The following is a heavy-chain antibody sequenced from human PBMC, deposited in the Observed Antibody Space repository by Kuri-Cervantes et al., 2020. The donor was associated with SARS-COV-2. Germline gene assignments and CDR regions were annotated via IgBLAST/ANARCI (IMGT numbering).Heavy chain of an antibody. CDR1: GGSISSRNW. Sequence: GSLRLSCAVSGGSISSRNWWSWVRQPPGKGLEWIGEIYHSGSTNYNPSLKSRVTISVDKSKNQFSLKLSSVTAADTAVYYCTGLPGSGSYYMRGYYYYGMDVWGQGTTVTVSS. V-gene: IGHV4-4*02. CDR3: TGLPGSGSYYMRGYYYYGMDV. D-gene: IGHD3-10*01. CDR2: IYHSGST. J-gene: IGHJ6*02.